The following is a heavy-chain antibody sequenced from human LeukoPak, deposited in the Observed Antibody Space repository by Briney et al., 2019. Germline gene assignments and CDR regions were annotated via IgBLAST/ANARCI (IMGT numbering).Heavy chain of an antibody. CDR1: GYTFTSNY. V-gene: IGHV1-46*01. J-gene: IGHJ4*02. Sequence: GASVKVSCKAFGYTFTSNYMHWVRQAPGQGPEWMGVISPSGGSTTYAQKFQGRVTLTRDMSTSTDYLELSSLRSEDTAVYYCASMYSSGWYGLAIDYWGQGTLVTVSS. CDR2: ISPSGGST. CDR3: ASMYSSGWYGLAIDY. D-gene: IGHD6-19*01.